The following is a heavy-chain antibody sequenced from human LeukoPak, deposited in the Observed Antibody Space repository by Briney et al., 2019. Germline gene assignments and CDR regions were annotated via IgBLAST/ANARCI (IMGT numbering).Heavy chain of an antibody. CDR2: IYYSGST. Sequence: PSEPLSLTCTVSGGSISSGGYSWSWIPQHPGKGLVWIGYIYYSGSTYYNPSLKSRVTISVDTSKNQFSLRLSSVTAADTAVYYFAREDSRALGSAFDIWGQGTMVTVSS. CDR3: AREDSRALGSAFDI. J-gene: IGHJ3*02. V-gene: IGHV4-31*03. CDR1: GGSISSGGYS. D-gene: IGHD3-22*01.